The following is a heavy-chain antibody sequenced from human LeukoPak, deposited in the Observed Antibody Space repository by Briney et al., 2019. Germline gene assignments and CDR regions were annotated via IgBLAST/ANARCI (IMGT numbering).Heavy chain of an antibody. Sequence: ASVKVSSKLSGYTSTTYYMHWVRQAPEQGLGWLGIINPSGGSTSYAQKFQGRVTITRDTSANTAYMELSSLRSEDMAVYYCARAVKYRSGPLTDLLPYYFDYWGQGTLVTVSS. J-gene: IGHJ4*02. CDR1: GYTSTTYY. CDR3: ARAVKYRSGPLTDLLPYYFDY. CDR2: INPSGGST. D-gene: IGHD6-19*01. V-gene: IGHV1-46*01.